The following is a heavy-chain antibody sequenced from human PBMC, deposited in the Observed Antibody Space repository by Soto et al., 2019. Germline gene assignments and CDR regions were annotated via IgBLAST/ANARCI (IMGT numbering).Heavy chain of an antibody. Sequence: SETLSLTCAVYGGSFSGYYWSWIRQPPGKGLEWIGEINHSGSTNYNPSLKSRVTISVDTSKNQFSLKLSSVTAADTAVYYCARGSMVRGDAFDYWGQGTLVTVSS. CDR1: GGSFSGYY. V-gene: IGHV4-34*01. CDR2: INHSGST. CDR3: ARGSMVRGDAFDY. D-gene: IGHD3-10*01. J-gene: IGHJ4*02.